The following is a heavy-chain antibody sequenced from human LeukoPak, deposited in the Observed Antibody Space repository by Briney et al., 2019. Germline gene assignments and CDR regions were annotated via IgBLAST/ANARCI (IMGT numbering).Heavy chain of an antibody. D-gene: IGHD1-20*01. V-gene: IGHV3-21*01. Sequence: GGSLRLSCAASGFTFSSYSMNWVRQAPGKGLEWVSSISSSSSYIYYADSVKGRFTISRDNAKNSLYLQMNSLRAEDTAVYYCARDRSVTGTGDYWGQGTPVTVSS. CDR3: ARDRSVTGTGDY. J-gene: IGHJ4*02. CDR1: GFTFSSYS. CDR2: ISSSSSYI.